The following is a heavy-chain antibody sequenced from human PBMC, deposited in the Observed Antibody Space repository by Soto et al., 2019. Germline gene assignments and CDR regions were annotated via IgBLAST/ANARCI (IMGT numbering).Heavy chain of an antibody. D-gene: IGHD6-6*01. CDR3: ARDRRIAARPGYYYYGMDV. V-gene: IGHV6-1*01. J-gene: IGHJ6*02. Sequence: SQTLSLTCAISGDSVSSNSAAWNWIRQSPSRGLEWLGRTYYRSKWYNDYAVSVKSRITINPDTSKNQFSLQLNSVTPEDTAVYYCARDRRIAARPGYYYYGMDVWGQGTXVTVSS. CDR2: TYYRSKWYN. CDR1: GDSVSSNSAA.